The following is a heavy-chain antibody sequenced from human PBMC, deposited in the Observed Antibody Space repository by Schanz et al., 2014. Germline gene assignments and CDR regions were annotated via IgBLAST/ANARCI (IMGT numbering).Heavy chain of an antibody. CDR3: ARKTDSSGTGDS. Sequence: EVQLVESGGGLVQPGGSLRLSCAASGFSVSSNFMTWVRQAPGKGLEWVSLIYSGGDTNYAGSVKGRFTISRYGSKNTLYLQMNSLRAEDTAVYYCARKTDSSGTGDSWGQGTLVTVSS. V-gene: IGHV3-66*01. D-gene: IGHD6-19*01. CDR1: GFSVSSNF. J-gene: IGHJ4*02. CDR2: IYSGGDT.